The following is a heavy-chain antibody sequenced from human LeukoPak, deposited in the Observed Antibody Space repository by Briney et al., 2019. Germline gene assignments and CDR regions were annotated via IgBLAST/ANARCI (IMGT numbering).Heavy chain of an antibody. Sequence: PSETLSLTCTVSGGSFSGYHWSWIRQPPGKGLEWIAYIYYTGSTGYNPSLKSGVTISMDMSKNHFFRKRTAVAAAETAVYYCARTNAFDIWGQGTVVTVSS. CDR1: GGSFSGYH. CDR2: IYYTGST. J-gene: IGHJ3*02. V-gene: IGHV4-59*01. CDR3: ARTNAFDI.